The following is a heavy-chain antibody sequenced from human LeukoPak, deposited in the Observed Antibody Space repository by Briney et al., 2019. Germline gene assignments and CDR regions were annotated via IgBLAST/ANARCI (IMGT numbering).Heavy chain of an antibody. J-gene: IGHJ4*02. CDR3: ARSPGYSSGLHFDY. Sequence: SETLSLTCAVYGGSFSSYYWSWIRQPPGKGLEWIGEINHSGSTNYNPSLKSRVTISVDTSKNQFSLKLSSVTAADTAVYYCARSPGYSSGLHFDYWGQGTLVTVSS. V-gene: IGHV4-34*01. CDR2: INHSGST. CDR1: GGSFSSYY. D-gene: IGHD6-19*01.